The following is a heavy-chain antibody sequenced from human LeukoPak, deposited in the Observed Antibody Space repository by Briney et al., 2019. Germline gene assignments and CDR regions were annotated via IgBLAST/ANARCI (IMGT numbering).Heavy chain of an antibody. J-gene: IGHJ4*02. CDR3: ARELVGIVATIGPFDY. Sequence: ASVKVSCKASGYTFTSYYMHWVRQAPGQGLEWMGIINPSGGSTSYAQKFQGRVTMTRDMSTSTVYMELGSLRSEDTAVYYCARELVGIVATIGPFDYWGQGTLVTVSS. D-gene: IGHD5-12*01. CDR2: INPSGGST. CDR1: GYTFTSYY. V-gene: IGHV1-46*01.